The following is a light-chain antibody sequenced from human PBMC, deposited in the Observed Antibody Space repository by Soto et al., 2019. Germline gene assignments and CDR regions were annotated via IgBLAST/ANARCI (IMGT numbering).Light chain of an antibody. J-gene: IGKJ5*01. Sequence: LTQSPGTVSLSPRERTTQSGTATQPVSSNYLAWCQQRPGQAPRLLIYGASTRAAGIPDRFSGSGSGTDFTLTITRLQAEESAVYFCQQYTVQPITSGHG. V-gene: IGKV3-20*01. CDR1: QPVSSNY. CDR2: GAS. CDR3: QQYTVQPIT.